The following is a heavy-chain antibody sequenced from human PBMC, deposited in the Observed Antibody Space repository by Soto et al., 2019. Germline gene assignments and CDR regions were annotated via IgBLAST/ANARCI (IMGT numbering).Heavy chain of an antibody. CDR3: ARSDWSDP. CDR1: GGSFSGYY. Sequence: SETLSLTCAVYGGSFSGYYWSWIRQPPGKGLEWIGEINHSGSTNYNPSLKSRVTISVDTSKNQFSLKLSSVTAADTAVYYCARSDWSDPWGQGTLVTVSS. J-gene: IGHJ5*02. CDR2: INHSGST. V-gene: IGHV4-34*01.